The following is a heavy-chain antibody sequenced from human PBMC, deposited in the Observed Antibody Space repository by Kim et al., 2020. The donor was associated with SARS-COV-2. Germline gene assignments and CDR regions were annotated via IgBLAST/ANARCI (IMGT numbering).Heavy chain of an antibody. CDR3: AKVGSGWYAHYYYYYMDV. CDR1: GFTFDDYA. D-gene: IGHD6-19*01. V-gene: IGHV3-9*01. J-gene: IGHJ6*03. CDR2: ISWNSGSI. Sequence: GGSLRLSCAASGFTFDDYAMHWVRQAPGKGLEWVSGISWNSGSIGYADSVKGRFTISRDNAKNSLYLQMNSLRAEDTALYYCAKVGSGWYAHYYYYYMDV.